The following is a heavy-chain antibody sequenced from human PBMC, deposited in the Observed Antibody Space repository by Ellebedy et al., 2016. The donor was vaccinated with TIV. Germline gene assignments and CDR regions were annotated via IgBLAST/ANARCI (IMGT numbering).Heavy chain of an antibody. CDR2: INPNSGGT. Sequence: ASVKVSXKASRYTFTGYYMHWVRQAPGQGLEWMGWINPNSGGTNYAQKFQGWVTMTRDTSISTAYMELSRLRSDDTAVYYCARYRDCGGDCYDAFDIWGQGTMVTVSS. CDR3: ARYRDCGGDCYDAFDI. D-gene: IGHD2-21*02. J-gene: IGHJ3*02. V-gene: IGHV1-2*04. CDR1: RYTFTGYY.